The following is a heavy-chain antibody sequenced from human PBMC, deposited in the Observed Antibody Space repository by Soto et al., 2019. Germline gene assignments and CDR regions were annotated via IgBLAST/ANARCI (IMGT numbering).Heavy chain of an antibody. V-gene: IGHV1-18*01. CDR2: ISANNGNT. CDR3: ARDHRYCSGGSCYVVDY. CDR1: GYNFNSYG. J-gene: IGHJ4*02. D-gene: IGHD2-15*01. Sequence: QVQLVQSGAEVKKPGASVKVSCKASGYNFNSYGISWVRQAPGQGLEWMGWISANNGNTKYEQKVQGSVTMTTDTATSIAYMDLRSLRSDDTAVYYCARDHRYCSGGSCYVVDYWGQGTLVTVSS.